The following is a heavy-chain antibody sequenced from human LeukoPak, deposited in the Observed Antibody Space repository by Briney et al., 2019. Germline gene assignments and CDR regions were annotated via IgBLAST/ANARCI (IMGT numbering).Heavy chain of an antibody. D-gene: IGHD5-18*01. J-gene: IGHJ3*02. CDR2: ISPDGNNR. CDR1: DFTFSSYD. CDR3: ACQWIQLWGGI. V-gene: IGHV3-30*03. Sequence: PGGDLRLSCAASDFTFSSYDIHWVRQAPGKGLEWVAVISPDGNNRYYADSVKGRFTISRNNSKNTLYLQMNRLRVEDTAVYYCACQWIQLWGGIWGQGTMVTVSS.